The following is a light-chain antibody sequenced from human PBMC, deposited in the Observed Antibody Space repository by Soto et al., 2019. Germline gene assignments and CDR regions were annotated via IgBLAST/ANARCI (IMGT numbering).Light chain of an antibody. CDR2: EVS. CDR1: SSDVGSYNL. CDR3: CTYAGSSTV. V-gene: IGLV2-23*02. Sequence: QSALTQPASVSGSPGQSITISCTGTSSDVGSYNLVSWYQQHPGKAPKLMICEVSKRPSGVSNRFSGSKSGNTASLTISGLQAEDKADYYCCTYAGSSTVFGTGTKVTV. J-gene: IGLJ1*01.